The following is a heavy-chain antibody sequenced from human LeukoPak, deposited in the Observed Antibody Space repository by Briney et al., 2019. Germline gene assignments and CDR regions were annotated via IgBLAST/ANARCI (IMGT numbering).Heavy chain of an antibody. D-gene: IGHD3-16*01. V-gene: IGHV1-18*01. CDR2: ISAYNGNT. J-gene: IGHJ6*03. CDR1: GYTFTSYG. Sequence: ASVKVSCKPSGYTFTSYGISWVRQAPRQGREWMGWISAYNGNTNYTQKLQGRVTMTPDTSTSTAYMELRSLRSDDTAVYYCARDPLVFQPDYEENYYYYYMDVWGKGTTVTVSS. CDR3: ARDPLVFQPDYEENYYYYYMDV.